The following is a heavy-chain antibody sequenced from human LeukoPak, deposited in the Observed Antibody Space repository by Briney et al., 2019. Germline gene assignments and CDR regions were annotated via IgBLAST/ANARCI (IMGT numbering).Heavy chain of an antibody. V-gene: IGHV3-11*01. D-gene: IGHD2-15*01. J-gene: IGHJ4*02. CDR3: ARDFGYCSGGSCYNPLLFDY. Sequence: GGSLRLSCAASGFTFSDYYMSWIRQAPGKGLEWVSYISSSGSTIYYADSVKGRFTISRDNDKNSLYLQMNSLRAEDTAVYYCARDFGYCSGGSCYNPLLFDYWGQGTLVTVSS. CDR1: GFTFSDYY. CDR2: ISSSGSTI.